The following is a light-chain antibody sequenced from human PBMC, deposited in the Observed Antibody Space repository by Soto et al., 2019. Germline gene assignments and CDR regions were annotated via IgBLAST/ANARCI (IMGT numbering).Light chain of an antibody. J-gene: IGLJ2*01. CDR2: DVS. Sequence: QSALTQPASVSGSPGQSITISCTGTSSDVGGYNYVSWYQQHPGKAPKLMIYDVSNRPSGVSNRFSGSKSGNTASLTISGLQAEDEGHYYCSSYTSSSTLRVFGGGTKLTVL. CDR1: SSDVGGYNY. CDR3: SSYTSSSTLRV. V-gene: IGLV2-14*01.